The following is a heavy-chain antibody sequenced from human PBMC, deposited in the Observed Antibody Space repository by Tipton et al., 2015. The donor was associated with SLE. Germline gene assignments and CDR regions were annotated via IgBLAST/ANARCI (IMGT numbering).Heavy chain of an antibody. CDR2: INTASSAI. D-gene: IGHD4-11*01. V-gene: IGHV3-48*01. Sequence: SLRLSCAASGFTFGDYNMIWVRQAPGKGLESVSYINTASSAIHYADSVKGRFTISRDNVQRSLYLQMNSLRAEDTAVYYCARDRLHYYGMDVWGQGTTVTVSS. CDR1: GFTFGDYN. CDR3: ARDRLHYYGMDV. J-gene: IGHJ6*02.